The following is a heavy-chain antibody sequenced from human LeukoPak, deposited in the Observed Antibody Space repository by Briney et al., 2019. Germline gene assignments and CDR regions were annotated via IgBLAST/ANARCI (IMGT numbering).Heavy chain of an antibody. V-gene: IGHV3-23*01. J-gene: IGHJ4*02. CDR3: ATESLAYCGGDCYSTTDY. CDR2: ISGSGGST. Sequence: PGGSLRLSCAASGFTFSSYAMSWVRQAPGKGLEWVSAISGSGGSTYYADSVKGRFTISRDNSKNTLYLQMNSLRAEDTAVYYCATESLAYCGGDCYSTTDYWGQGTLVTVSS. D-gene: IGHD2-21*02. CDR1: GFTFSSYA.